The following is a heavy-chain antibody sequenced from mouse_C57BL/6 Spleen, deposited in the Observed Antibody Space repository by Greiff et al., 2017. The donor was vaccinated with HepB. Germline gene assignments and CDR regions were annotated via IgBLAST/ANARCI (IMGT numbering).Heavy chain of an antibody. CDR3: TTAYYYGSSHWYFDV. Sequence: VQLQQSGAELVRPGASVKLSCTASGFNIKDDYMHWVKQRPEQGLEWIGWIDPENGDTEYASKFQGKATITADTSSNTAYLQLSSLTSEDTAFYYCTTAYYYGSSHWYFDVWGTGTTVTVSS. V-gene: IGHV14-4*01. D-gene: IGHD1-1*01. CDR2: IDPENGDT. J-gene: IGHJ1*03. CDR1: GFNIKDDY.